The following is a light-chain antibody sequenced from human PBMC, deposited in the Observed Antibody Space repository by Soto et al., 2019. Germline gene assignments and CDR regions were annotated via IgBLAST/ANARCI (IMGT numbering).Light chain of an antibody. Sequence: EIVMTQSPATLSVSPGERATLSCRASQSVSSNLAWYQQRPGQAPRLLIYAASTRATGIPARFSGSGSGTEFTLTISSLQSEDFAVYYCQQYNNWPLTFRPGTKVDIK. CDR2: AAS. J-gene: IGKJ3*01. V-gene: IGKV3-15*01. CDR3: QQYNNWPLT. CDR1: QSVSSN.